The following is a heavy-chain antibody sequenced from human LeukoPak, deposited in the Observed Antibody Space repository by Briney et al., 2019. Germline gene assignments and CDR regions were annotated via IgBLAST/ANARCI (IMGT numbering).Heavy chain of an antibody. CDR1: GGSISSYY. CDR2: IYYSGST. D-gene: IGHD3-22*01. V-gene: IGHV4-59*01. CDR3: ARATQYYYDSSGYYDY. J-gene: IGHJ4*02. Sequence: SETLSLTCTVSGGSISSYYWSWIRQPPGKGLGGIGYIYYSGSTNYNPSLKSRVTISVDTSKNQFSLKLSSVTAADTAVYYCARATQYYYDSSGYYDYWGQGTLVTVSS.